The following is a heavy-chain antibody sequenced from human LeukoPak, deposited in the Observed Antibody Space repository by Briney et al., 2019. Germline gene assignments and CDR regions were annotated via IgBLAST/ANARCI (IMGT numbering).Heavy chain of an antibody. CDR2: ISAYNGNT. Sequence: GASVKVSCKASGYTFTGYYLHWVRQVPGQGLEWMGWISAYNGNTNYAQKLQGRVTMTTDTSTSTAYMELRSLRSDDTAVYYCARSIGESIAARPGAFDIWGQGTMVTVSS. J-gene: IGHJ3*02. V-gene: IGHV1-18*04. CDR3: ARSIGESIAARPGAFDI. CDR1: GYTFTGYY. D-gene: IGHD6-6*01.